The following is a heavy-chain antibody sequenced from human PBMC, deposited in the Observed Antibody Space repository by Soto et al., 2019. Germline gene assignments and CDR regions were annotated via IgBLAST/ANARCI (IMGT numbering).Heavy chain of an antibody. Sequence: ASVQVSCKASGYTFTGYYMHWVRQATGQGLEWMGWMNPNSGNTGYAQKFQGRVTMTRNTSISTAYMELSSLRSEDTAVYYCAGRLRFLEWARYYYYGMDVWGQGTTVTVSS. CDR2: MNPNSGNT. J-gene: IGHJ6*02. V-gene: IGHV1-8*02. CDR1: GYTFTGYY. CDR3: AGRLRFLEWARYYYYGMDV. D-gene: IGHD3-3*01.